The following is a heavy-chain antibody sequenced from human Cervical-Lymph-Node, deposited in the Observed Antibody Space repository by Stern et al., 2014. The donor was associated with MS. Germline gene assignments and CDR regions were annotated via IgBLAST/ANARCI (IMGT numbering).Heavy chain of an antibody. Sequence: VQLVESGAEVKKPGSSVKVSCKASGGTFSSYAISWVRQAPGQGLEWMGGIIPIFGTATYAQKFQGRVTITADESTSTAYMELSSLRSEDTAVYYCARDWAYYYDSSGYYYYYGMDVWGQGTTVTVSS. CDR2: IIPIFGTA. J-gene: IGHJ6*02. D-gene: IGHD3-22*01. CDR1: GGTFSSYA. CDR3: ARDWAYYYDSSGYYYYYGMDV. V-gene: IGHV1-69*01.